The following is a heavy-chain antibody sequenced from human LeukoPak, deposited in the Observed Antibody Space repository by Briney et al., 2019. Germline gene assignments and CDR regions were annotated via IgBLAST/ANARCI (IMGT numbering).Heavy chain of an antibody. Sequence: SVKVSCKASGGTFSSYAISWVRQAPGQGLEWMGGIIPIFATANYAQKFQGRVTITTDESTITAYMELSSLRSEDTAVYYCARGPGLEGFDYWGQGTLVTVSS. V-gene: IGHV1-69*05. CDR3: ARGPGLEGFDY. D-gene: IGHD1-1*01. J-gene: IGHJ4*02. CDR2: IIPIFATA. CDR1: GGTFSSYA.